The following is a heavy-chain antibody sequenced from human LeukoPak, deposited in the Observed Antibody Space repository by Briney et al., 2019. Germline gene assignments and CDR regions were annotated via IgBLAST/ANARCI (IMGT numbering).Heavy chain of an antibody. J-gene: IGHJ6*02. Sequence: PGGSLRLSRAASGFTFSSYAMSWVRQAPGKGLEWVSHISSSGRLMQYADSVKGRFTITRDNAQNFMSLQMNSLKPEDTAVYYCARDTNNGLDVWGRGTTVTVSS. CDR3: ARDTNNGLDV. CDR1: GFTFSSYA. V-gene: IGHV3-48*03. D-gene: IGHD1-14*01. CDR2: ISSSGRLM.